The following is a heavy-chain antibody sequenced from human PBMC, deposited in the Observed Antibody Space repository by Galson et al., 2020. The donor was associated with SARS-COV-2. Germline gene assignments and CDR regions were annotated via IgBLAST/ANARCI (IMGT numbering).Heavy chain of an antibody. CDR2: IYYSGRT. CDR3: ARGVKILRFLEAHYYMDV. Sequence: SETLSLTCAVSGDSITSGAYSWSWLRQPPGKGLEWIGYIYYSGRTSYNPSVESRVTISLDRSKNQFSLELSSVTAADTAVYYCARGVKILRFLEAHYYMDVWGKGTTVTVSS. D-gene: IGHD3-3*01. CDR1: GDSITSGAYS. V-gene: IGHV4-30-2*01. J-gene: IGHJ6*03.